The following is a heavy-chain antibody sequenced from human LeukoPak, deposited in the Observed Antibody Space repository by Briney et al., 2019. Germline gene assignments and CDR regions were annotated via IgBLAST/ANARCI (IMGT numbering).Heavy chain of an antibody. CDR3: ASVSHYSNWSSSRFYGPNYD. D-gene: IGHD2-2*01. Sequence: GGSLRLSCAASGFTFSSYSMNWVRQAPGKGLEWVSSISSSSSYIYYADSVKGRFTISRDNAKNSLYLQMNSLRAEDTAVVYCASVSHYSNWSSSRFYGPNYDWGQGALVTVSS. J-gene: IGHJ4*02. V-gene: IGHV3-21*01. CDR1: GFTFSSYS. CDR2: ISSSSSYI.